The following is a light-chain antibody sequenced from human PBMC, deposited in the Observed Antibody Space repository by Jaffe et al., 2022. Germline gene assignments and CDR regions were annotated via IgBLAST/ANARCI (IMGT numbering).Light chain of an antibody. J-gene: IGLJ1*01. CDR1: SSNIGAGSD. V-gene: IGLV1-40*01. CDR2: GET. Sequence: QSVLTQPPSVSGAPGQRVTISCTGSSSNIGAGSDINWYQQLPGTAPKLLMYGETNRPSGVPDRFSGSKSGTSASLAITGLQAEDEADYYCQSYDSGLSGSVFGTGTKVTVL. CDR3: QSYDSGLSGSV.